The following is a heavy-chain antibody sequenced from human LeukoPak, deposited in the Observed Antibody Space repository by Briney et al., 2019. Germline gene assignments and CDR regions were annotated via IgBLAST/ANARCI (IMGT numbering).Heavy chain of an antibody. CDR3: ARERGSGAETHYFDY. D-gene: IGHD3-10*01. Sequence: SETLSLTCTVSNDSISSGDYYWNWIRQPPGKGLEWIGYIFHRGGTSYNPSLKSRILFSVDTSQNQFSLKLNSVTAADTAVYYCARERGSGAETHYFDYWGQGTLVTVSS. V-gene: IGHV4-30-4*01. J-gene: IGHJ4*02. CDR2: IFHRGGT. CDR1: NDSISSGDYY.